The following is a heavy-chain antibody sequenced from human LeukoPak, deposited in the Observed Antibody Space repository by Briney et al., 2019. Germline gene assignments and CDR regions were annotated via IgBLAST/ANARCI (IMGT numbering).Heavy chain of an antibody. CDR3: ATSPGIAAPSGYYFDH. CDR2: INTNTGNP. V-gene: IGHV7-4-1*02. CDR1: GYTFNTYA. Sequence: ASVKVSCKASGYTFNTYAMNWVRQAPGQGPEWMGWINTNTGNPAYAQGFTGRFVFSLDTSVSTAYLQISSLKAEDTAVYYCATSPGIAAPSGYYFDHWGQGTLVTVSS. J-gene: IGHJ4*02. D-gene: IGHD6-13*01.